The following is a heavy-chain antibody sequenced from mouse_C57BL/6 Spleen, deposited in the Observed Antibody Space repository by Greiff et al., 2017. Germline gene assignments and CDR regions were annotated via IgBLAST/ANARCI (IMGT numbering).Heavy chain of an antibody. CDR1: GYAFSSYW. CDR2: IYPGDGDT. J-gene: IGHJ2*01. Sequence: VKLQESGAELVKPGASVKISCKASGYAFSSYWMNWVKQRPGKGLEWIGQIYPGDGDTNYNGKFKGKATLTADKSSSTAYMQLSSLTSEDSAVYFCARYYDYGYFDYWGQGTTLTVSS. D-gene: IGHD2-4*01. CDR3: ARYYDYGYFDY. V-gene: IGHV1-80*01.